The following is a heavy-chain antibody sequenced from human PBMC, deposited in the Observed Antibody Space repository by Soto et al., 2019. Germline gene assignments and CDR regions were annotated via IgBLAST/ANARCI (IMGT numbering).Heavy chain of an antibody. CDR1: GGSFSDYA. D-gene: IGHD2-15*01. J-gene: IGHJ4*02. Sequence: GASVKVSCKAFGGSFSDYAISWVRQAPGQGLEWMGGIIPIFGTPNYAQKFQDRVTFTAHESTNTAYMELSRLTSEDTAVYYCARDRAPRGWSYLDLWGQGIQVTV. CDR2: IIPIFGTP. CDR3: ARDRAPRGWSYLDL. V-gene: IGHV1-69*13.